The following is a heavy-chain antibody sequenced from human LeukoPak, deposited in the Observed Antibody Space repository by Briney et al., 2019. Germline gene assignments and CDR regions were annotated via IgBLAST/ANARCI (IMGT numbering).Heavy chain of an antibody. V-gene: IGHV4-34*01. CDR2: INHSGST. J-gene: IGHJ4*02. D-gene: IGHD6-6*01. CDR1: GGSFSDYY. CDR3: ARDHSSSARGYYFDY. Sequence: PSETLSLTCAVYGGSFSDYYWTWIGQPPGQGLEWIGEINHSGSTNYNPSLKSRVTISVDTSKNQFSLKLSSVTAADTAVYYCARDHSSSARGYYFDYWGQGTLVTVSS.